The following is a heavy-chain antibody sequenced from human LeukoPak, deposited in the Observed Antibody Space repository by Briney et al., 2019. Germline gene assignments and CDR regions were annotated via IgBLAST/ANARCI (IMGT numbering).Heavy chain of an antibody. D-gene: IGHD5-12*01. CDR2: INPNSGGT. CDR3: ARDRDIVATISDGMDV. J-gene: IGHJ6*02. V-gene: IGHV1-2*02. CDR1: GYTFIGHY. Sequence: GASVKVSCKASGYTFIGHYIRWVRQAPGQGLEWMGWINPNSGGTNYAQKFQGRVTMTRDTSISTAYMELSRLRSDDTAVYYCARDRDIVATISDGMDVWGQGTTVTVSS.